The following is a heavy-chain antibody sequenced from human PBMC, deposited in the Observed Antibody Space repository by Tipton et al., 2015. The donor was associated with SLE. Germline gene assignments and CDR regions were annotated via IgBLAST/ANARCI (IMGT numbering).Heavy chain of an antibody. J-gene: IGHJ3*02. CDR1: GFTFSSYS. CDR2: ISGSGGST. CDR3: AKDIWGILGTFGGAFDI. V-gene: IGHV3-23*01. Sequence: SLRLSCAASGFTFSSYSMNWVRQAPGKGLEWVSSISGSGGSTNHADSVKGRFTISRDNSKSTLYLQMNSLGAEDTAVYYCAKDIWGILGTFGGAFDIWGQGTMVTVSS. D-gene: IGHD3-10*01.